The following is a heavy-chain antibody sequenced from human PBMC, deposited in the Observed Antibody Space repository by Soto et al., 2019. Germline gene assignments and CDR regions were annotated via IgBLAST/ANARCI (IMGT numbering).Heavy chain of an antibody. CDR3: ARGDLTYYYGSGSYENAFDI. J-gene: IGHJ3*02. CDR2: IDYSGGT. CDR1: GGSISSYY. D-gene: IGHD3-10*01. V-gene: IGHV4-59*01. Sequence: PSETLSLTCTVSGGSISSYYWSWIRQPPGKGLEWIGYIDYSGGTNYNPSLKSRVTLSVDTSKNQFSLKLSSVTAADTAVYYCARGDLTYYYGSGSYENAFDIWGQGTMVTVSS.